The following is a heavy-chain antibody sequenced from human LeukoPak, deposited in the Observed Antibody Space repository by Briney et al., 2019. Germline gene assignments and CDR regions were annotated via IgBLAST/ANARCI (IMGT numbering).Heavy chain of an antibody. Sequence: SETLSLTCAVSGGSISSSNWWSWIRQPPGKGLEWIGEINHSGSTNYNPSLKSRVTISVDTSKNQFSLKLSSVTAADTAVYYCASPGQYSSSWYPFDYWGQGTLVTVSS. V-gene: IGHV4-4*02. D-gene: IGHD6-13*01. J-gene: IGHJ4*02. CDR2: INHSGST. CDR1: GGSISSSNW. CDR3: ASPGQYSSSWYPFDY.